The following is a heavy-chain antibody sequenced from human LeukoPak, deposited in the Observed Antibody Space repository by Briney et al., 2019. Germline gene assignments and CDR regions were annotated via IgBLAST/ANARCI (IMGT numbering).Heavy chain of an antibody. J-gene: IGHJ6*02. D-gene: IGHD3-3*01. Sequence: SETLSLTCTVSGGSIRTYYWSWIRQPPGKGQEWIGYIYYSGITNYNPSLKSRVTISVDTSKNQFSLKLSSVTAADTAVYYCARGLLGITIFGVVPYGMDVWGQGTTVTVSS. V-gene: IGHV4-59*12. CDR3: ARGLLGITIFGVVPYGMDV. CDR1: GGSIRTYY. CDR2: IYYSGIT.